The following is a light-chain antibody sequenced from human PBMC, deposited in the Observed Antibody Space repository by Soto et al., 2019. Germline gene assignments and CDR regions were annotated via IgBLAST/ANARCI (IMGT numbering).Light chain of an antibody. V-gene: IGLV2-14*01. CDR2: EVS. CDR1: SSDVGGYNY. Sequence: QSVLTQPASVSGSPGQSITISCTGTSSDVGGYNYVSWYQQHPGKAPKLMIYEVSNRPSGVSNRFSGFKSGNTASLTISGLQAEDEADYYCSSYTSSSTLEGVFGTGTKVTVL. J-gene: IGLJ1*01. CDR3: SSYTSSSTLEGV.